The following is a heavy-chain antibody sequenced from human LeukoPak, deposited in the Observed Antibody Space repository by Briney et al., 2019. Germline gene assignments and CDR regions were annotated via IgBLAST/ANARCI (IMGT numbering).Heavy chain of an antibody. V-gene: IGHV3-23*01. CDR3: AKAPVTSCRGAFCYPFDS. Sequence: PGGSLRLSCAASGFTFSSYAMSWVRQAPGKGLEWVSAISLSGGSTYYADSVRGRFTISRDNSRNTMYLQMNSLRVEDAAVYYCAKAPVTSCRGAFCYPFDSWGQGTLVTVSS. CDR2: ISLSGGST. D-gene: IGHD2-15*01. J-gene: IGHJ4*02. CDR1: GFTFSSYA.